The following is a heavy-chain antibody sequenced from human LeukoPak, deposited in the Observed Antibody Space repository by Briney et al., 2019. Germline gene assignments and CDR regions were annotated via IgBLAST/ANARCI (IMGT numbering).Heavy chain of an antibody. J-gene: IGHJ4*02. CDR1: GFTLSTYA. CDR2: IHGGGDST. Sequence: PGGSLRLSCAASGFTLSTYAMSWVRQAPGKGLECVSAIHGGGDSTYYADSVEGRFTISRDNSKNTLDLQMNSLRAEDTAVYYCAKGGLGGYNAGFDYWGQGTLVTVSS. V-gene: IGHV3-23*01. CDR3: AKGGLGGYNAGFDY. D-gene: IGHD5-24*01.